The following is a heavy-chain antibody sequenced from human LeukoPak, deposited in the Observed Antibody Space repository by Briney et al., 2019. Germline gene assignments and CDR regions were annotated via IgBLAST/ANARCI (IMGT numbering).Heavy chain of an antibody. D-gene: IGHD6-25*01. CDR2: ISGSGGST. CDR1: GFTFSSYA. J-gene: IGHJ3*02. CDR3: TKDPTHPRRPLRRVQKPVPNDAFDI. V-gene: IGHV3-23*01. Sequence: GGSLRLSCAASGFTFSSYAMSWVRKAPGKGLEWVSAISGSGGSTYYADSVKGRYTISRDNSKNTLYMQMNSLRAEDTAVYYCTKDPTHPRRPLRRVQKPVPNDAFDIWGQGTMVTVSS.